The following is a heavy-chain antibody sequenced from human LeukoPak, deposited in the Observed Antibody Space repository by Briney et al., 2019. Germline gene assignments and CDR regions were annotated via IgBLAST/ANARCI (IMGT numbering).Heavy chain of an antibody. Sequence: PGGSLRLSCAASGFTFSSYSMNWVRQAPGKGLEWVSYISSSSNTIYYADSVKGRFTISRDNAKNSLYLQMNSLRAEDTAVYYCARDQGGGYSYGWQSFDYWGQGTLVTVSS. CDR2: ISSSSNTI. J-gene: IGHJ4*02. D-gene: IGHD5-18*01. V-gene: IGHV3-48*04. CDR1: GFTFSSYS. CDR3: ARDQGGGYSYGWQSFDY.